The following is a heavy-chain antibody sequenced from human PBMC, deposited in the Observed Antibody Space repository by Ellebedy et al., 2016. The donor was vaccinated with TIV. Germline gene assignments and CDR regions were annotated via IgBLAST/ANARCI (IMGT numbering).Heavy chain of an antibody. V-gene: IGHV3-13*05. CDR2: IGTAGDP. CDR3: ARERGFDTGAFDI. J-gene: IGHJ3*02. CDR1: GFTFSSYD. Sequence: GGSLRLSXAASGFTFSSYDMHWVRQATGKGLEWVSAIGTAGDPYYPGSVKGRFTISRENAKNSLYLQMNSLRAEDTAVYYCARERGFDTGAFDIWGQGTMVTVSS. D-gene: IGHD3-10*01.